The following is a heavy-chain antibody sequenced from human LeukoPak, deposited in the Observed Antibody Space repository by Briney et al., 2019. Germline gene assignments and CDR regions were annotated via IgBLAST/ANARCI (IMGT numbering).Heavy chain of an antibody. CDR3: ARTGPGEPYYDILTGYYFDY. V-gene: IGHV4-39*01. CDR1: GGSISSSSYY. D-gene: IGHD3-9*01. J-gene: IGHJ4*02. CDR2: IYYSGST. Sequence: SETLSLTCTVSGGSISSSSYYWGWIRQPPGKGLEWVGSIYYSGSTYYNPSLKSRVTISVDTSKNQFSLKLSSVTAADTAVYYCARTGPGEPYYDILTGYYFDYWGQGTLVTVSS.